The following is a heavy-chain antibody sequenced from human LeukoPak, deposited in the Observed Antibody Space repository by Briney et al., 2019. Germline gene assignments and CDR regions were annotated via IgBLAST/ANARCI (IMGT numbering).Heavy chain of an antibody. CDR2: INHSGST. CDR1: GGSFGGYY. J-gene: IGHJ6*03. CDR3: ARSMTVPYYYYYMDV. Sequence: PSETLSLTCAVYGGSFGGYYWSWIRQPPGKGLEWIGEINHSGSTNYNPSLKSRVTISVDTSKNQFSLKLSSVTAADTAVYYCARSMTVPYYYYYMDVWGKGTTVTVSS. V-gene: IGHV4-34*01. D-gene: IGHD2-8*01.